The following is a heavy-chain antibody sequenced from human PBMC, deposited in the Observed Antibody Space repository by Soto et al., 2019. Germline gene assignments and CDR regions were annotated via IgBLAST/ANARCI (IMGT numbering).Heavy chain of an antibody. V-gene: IGHV3-30*18. CDR1: GFTFSGYG. D-gene: IGHD6-19*01. Sequence: QAQLVESGGGVVQPGMSLRLSCAASGFTFSGYGMHWLRQAPGKGLEWAAVVSYDGNAKYYADSVEGRFTISRDNSKNTLYLHMNSLRTEGTAVYYCAKECGWNNWYFELWGRGTLFTASS. J-gene: IGHJ2*01. CDR2: VSYDGNAK. CDR3: AKECGWNNWYFEL.